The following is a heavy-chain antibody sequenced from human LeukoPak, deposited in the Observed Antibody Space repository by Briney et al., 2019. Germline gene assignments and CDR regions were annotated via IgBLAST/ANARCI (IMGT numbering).Heavy chain of an antibody. Sequence: SETLSLTCTVSGYSISSGYYWGWIRQPPGKGLEWIGSIYHSGSTYYNPSLKSRVTISVDTSKNQFSLKLSSVTAADTAVYYCASQGGYGSLDYWGQGTLVTVSS. CDR1: GYSISSGYY. CDR3: ASQGGYGSLDY. D-gene: IGHD4-17*01. V-gene: IGHV4-38-2*02. J-gene: IGHJ4*02. CDR2: IYHSGST.